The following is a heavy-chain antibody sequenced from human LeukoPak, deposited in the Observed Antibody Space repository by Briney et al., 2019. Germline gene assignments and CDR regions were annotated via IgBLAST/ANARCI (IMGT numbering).Heavy chain of an antibody. CDR3: ARDSGRAYLTTVPNFDV. CDR1: AFTFSTYI. CDR2: ISSGSTYI. V-gene: IGHV3-21*06. Sequence: PGGSLRLSCEASAFTFSTYIMNWVRQAPGKGLEWVSSISSGSTYIYYADSVKGRFTISRDNAKNSLYLQMNSLRVEDTAVYYCARDSGRAYLTTVPNFDVWGQGTLVTVSS. J-gene: IGHJ4*02. D-gene: IGHD4-17*01.